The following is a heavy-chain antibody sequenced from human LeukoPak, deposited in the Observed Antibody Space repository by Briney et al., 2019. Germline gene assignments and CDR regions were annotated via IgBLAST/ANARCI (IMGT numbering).Heavy chain of an antibody. D-gene: IGHD3-22*01. Sequence: PGGSLRLSCAASGFIVRNYYLSWVRQAPGKGLEWVSVIYSGGSTYYADSVEGRFTISRDNSKNTVSLQMKSLRAEDTAVYYCARGKYDSSGYPLLGFDYWGQGTLVTVSS. J-gene: IGHJ4*02. CDR1: GFIVRNYY. CDR3: ARGKYDSSGYPLLGFDY. V-gene: IGHV3-53*01. CDR2: IYSGGST.